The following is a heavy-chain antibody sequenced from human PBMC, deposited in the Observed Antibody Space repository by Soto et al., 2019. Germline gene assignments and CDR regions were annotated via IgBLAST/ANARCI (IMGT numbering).Heavy chain of an antibody. J-gene: IGHJ3*02. D-gene: IGHD2-2*02. V-gene: IGHV3-30*18. Sequence: PGGSLRLSCAASGFTFSSYGMHWVRQAPGKGLEWVAVISYDGSNKYYADSVKGRFTIPRDNSKNTLYLQMNSLRAEDTAVYYCAKGGYCSSTSCYTKAFDIWGQGTMVTVSS. CDR2: ISYDGSNK. CDR3: AKGGYCSSTSCYTKAFDI. CDR1: GFTFSSYG.